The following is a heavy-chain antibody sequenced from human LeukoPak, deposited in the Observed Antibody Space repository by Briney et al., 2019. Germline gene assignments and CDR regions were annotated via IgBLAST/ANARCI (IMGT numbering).Heavy chain of an antibody. CDR1: GFTFSTYA. CDR3: ARDRLGDSADGGFSH. CDR2: ISFDGSNK. J-gene: IGHJ4*02. D-gene: IGHD1-26*01. V-gene: IGHV3-30-3*01. Sequence: GSLRLSCAASGFTFSTYAMHWVRQTPGKGLGWVSVISFDGSNKYYADSVKGRFTISRDNSKNTLYLQMSSLRAEDTAVYYCARDRLGDSADGGFSHWGQGTLVTVSS.